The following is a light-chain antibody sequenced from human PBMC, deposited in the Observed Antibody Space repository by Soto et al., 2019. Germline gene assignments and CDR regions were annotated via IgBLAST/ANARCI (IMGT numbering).Light chain of an antibody. Sequence: EIVLTQSPATLSLSPGERATLSCRASQSVSSYLAWYQQKPGQAPRLLIYDISNRATGIPARFSGSGSGTDFTLTISSLEPADFAVYYCQQRSNWPPAITFGQGTRLQIE. CDR2: DIS. CDR1: QSVSSY. J-gene: IGKJ5*01. CDR3: QQRSNWPPAIT. V-gene: IGKV3-11*01.